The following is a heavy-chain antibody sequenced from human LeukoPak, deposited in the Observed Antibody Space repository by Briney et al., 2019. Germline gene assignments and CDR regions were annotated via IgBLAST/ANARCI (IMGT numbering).Heavy chain of an antibody. Sequence: GGSLRLSCAASGFTFTSYGMHWVRQAPGKGLEWVAVVSYDGSSKYYADSVKGRFTISRDNSKNTLSLQMNSLNAEDTALYYCAKDVARGGIKGSFDYWGQGTLVTVSS. CDR3: AKDVARGGIKGSFDY. D-gene: IGHD3-16*01. J-gene: IGHJ4*02. CDR2: VSYDGSSK. V-gene: IGHV3-30*18. CDR1: GFTFTSYG.